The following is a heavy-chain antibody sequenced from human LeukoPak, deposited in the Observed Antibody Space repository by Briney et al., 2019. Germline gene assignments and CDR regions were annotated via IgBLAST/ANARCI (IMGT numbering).Heavy chain of an antibody. V-gene: IGHV3-11*01. J-gene: IGHJ4*02. CDR2: ISSSGSTI. CDR1: GFTFSDYY. Sequence: GGSLRLSCAASGFTFSDYYMSWICQAPGKGLEWVSYISSSGSTIYYADSVKGRFTISRDNAKNSLYLQMNSLRAEDTAVYYCAREIGPHSSSWYRVGYFDYWGQGTLVTVSS. CDR3: AREIGPHSSSWYRVGYFDY. D-gene: IGHD6-13*01.